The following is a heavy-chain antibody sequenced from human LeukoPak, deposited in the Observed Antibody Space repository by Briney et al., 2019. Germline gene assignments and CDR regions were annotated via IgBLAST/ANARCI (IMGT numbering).Heavy chain of an antibody. CDR1: GYTFTSYD. J-gene: IGHJ5*02. CDR3: ARGIVRRLWFGELLKGGSRNWFDP. V-gene: IGHV1-8*01. CDR2: MNPNSGNT. Sequence: GASVKVSRKASGYTFTSYDINWVRQATGQGLEWMGWMNPNSGNTGYAQKFQGRVTMTRNTSISTAYMELSSLRSEDTAVYYCARGIVRRLWFGELLKGGSRNWFDPWGQGTLVTVSS. D-gene: IGHD3-10*01.